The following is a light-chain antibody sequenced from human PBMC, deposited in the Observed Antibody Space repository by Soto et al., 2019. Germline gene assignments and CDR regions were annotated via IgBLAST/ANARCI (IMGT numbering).Light chain of an antibody. V-gene: IGLV2-14*03. CDR2: DVS. J-gene: IGLJ2*01. Sequence: QSALTQPASVSGSPGQSITISCTGTSSDVGGYTYVSWYQQHPGKAPKLMIYDVSYRPSGVSTRFSGSKSANTASLTISGLQAEDEADYYCSSYTSSKSYVLFGGGTKVTVL. CDR3: SSYTSSKSYVL. CDR1: SSDVGGYTY.